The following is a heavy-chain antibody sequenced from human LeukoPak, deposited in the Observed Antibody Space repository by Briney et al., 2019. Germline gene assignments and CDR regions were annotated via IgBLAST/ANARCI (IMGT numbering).Heavy chain of an antibody. CDR2: ISYDGSNK. CDR3: ARDVGSGYYRDYYYYYGMDV. D-gene: IGHD3-22*01. Sequence: GSLRLSCAASGFTFSSYAMHWVRQAPGKGLEWVAVISYDGSNKYYADSVKGRFTISRDNSKNTLYLQMNSLRAEDTAVYYCARDVGSGYYRDYYYYYGMDVWGQGTTVTVSS. J-gene: IGHJ6*02. V-gene: IGHV3-30-3*01. CDR1: GFTFSSYA.